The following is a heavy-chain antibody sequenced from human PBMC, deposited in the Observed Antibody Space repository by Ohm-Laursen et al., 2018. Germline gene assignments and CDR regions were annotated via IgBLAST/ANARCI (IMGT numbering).Heavy chain of an antibody. CDR3: AKFFTGGQFYFDY. V-gene: IGHV3-23*01. J-gene: IGHJ4*02. CDR1: GFTFSSYV. CDR2: ITTSGDKT. Sequence: SLRLSCAASGFTFSSYVMSWVRQAPGEGLERVAGITTSGDKTYHADSVKGRFTISRDNSKNTLYLQMNTLRAEDTAVYYCAKFFTGGQFYFDYWGQGTLVTVSS. D-gene: IGHD3-9*01.